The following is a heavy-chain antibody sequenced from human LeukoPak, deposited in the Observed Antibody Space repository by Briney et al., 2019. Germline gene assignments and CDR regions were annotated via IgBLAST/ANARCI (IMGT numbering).Heavy chain of an antibody. CDR3: ARVILAVAGLHPCYYYYMDV. CDR1: GGTFSSYA. J-gene: IGHJ6*03. V-gene: IGHV1-69*06. Sequence: SVKVSCKASGGTFSSYAISWVRQAPGQGLEWMGGIIPIFGTANYAQKLQGRVTITADKSTSTAYMELSRLRSEDTAVYYCARVILAVAGLHPCYYYYMDVWGKGTTVTVSS. D-gene: IGHD6-19*01. CDR2: IIPIFGTA.